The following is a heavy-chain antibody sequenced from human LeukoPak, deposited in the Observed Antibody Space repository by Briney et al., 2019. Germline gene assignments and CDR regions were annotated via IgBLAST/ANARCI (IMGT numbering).Heavy chain of an antibody. CDR2: IYYIGST. J-gene: IGHJ3*02. Sequence: SETLFLTCTASGGSISSYYWSWIRQPPGRGLEWIGYIYYIGSTNYNPSIKSRVTISVYTSKNQFSLKLSSVTAADTAVYYCASSIMITFGGVIVQDAFDIWGQGTMVTVSS. CDR1: GGSISSYY. V-gene: IGHV4-59*08. CDR3: ASSIMITFGGVIVQDAFDI. D-gene: IGHD3-16*02.